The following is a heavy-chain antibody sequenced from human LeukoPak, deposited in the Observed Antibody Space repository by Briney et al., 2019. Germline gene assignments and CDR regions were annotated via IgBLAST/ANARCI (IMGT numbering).Heavy chain of an antibody. CDR3: ARDSLPSSGYGFISY. V-gene: IGHV1-69*05. CDR2: IIPIFGTA. CDR1: GDTFSNYA. Sequence: EASVKVSCKASGDTFSNYAISWVRQAPGQGLEWMGRIIPIFGTANYAQKFQGRVTITTDESTSTAYMELSSLRSEDTAVYYCARDSLPSSGYGFISYWGQGTLVTVSS. D-gene: IGHD3-22*01. J-gene: IGHJ4*02.